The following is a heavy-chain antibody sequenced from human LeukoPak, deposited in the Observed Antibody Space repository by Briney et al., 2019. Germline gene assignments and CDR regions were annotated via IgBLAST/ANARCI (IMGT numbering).Heavy chain of an antibody. Sequence: PGGSLRLSCVASAFTFSDFSLNWVRQAPGKGLEWISYIGSAIYYADSVKGRFTIPRDNAQNSLYLQMNSLRAEDTAVYYCARDRPYSSSNLYYYYMDVWGKGTTVTVSS. CDR3: ARDRPYSSSNLYYYYMDV. V-gene: IGHV3-48*01. CDR1: AFTFSDFS. D-gene: IGHD6-6*01. J-gene: IGHJ6*03. CDR2: IGSAI.